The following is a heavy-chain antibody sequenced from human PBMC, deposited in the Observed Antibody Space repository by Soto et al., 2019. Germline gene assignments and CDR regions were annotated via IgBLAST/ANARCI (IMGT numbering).Heavy chain of an antibody. CDR1: GFTFSSYS. Sequence: PGGSLRLSCAASGFTFSSYSMNWVRQAPGKGLEWVSSISSSSNYIYYADSVKGRFTISRDNAKNSLYLQMNSLRAEDTAVYYCARAHYHDSSGSHFDYWGQGTLVTVSS. D-gene: IGHD3-22*01. J-gene: IGHJ4*02. CDR3: ARAHYHDSSGSHFDY. CDR2: ISSSSNYI. V-gene: IGHV3-21*01.